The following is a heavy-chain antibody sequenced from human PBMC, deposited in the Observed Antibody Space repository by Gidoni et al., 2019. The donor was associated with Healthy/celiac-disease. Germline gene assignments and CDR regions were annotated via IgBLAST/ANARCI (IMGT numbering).Heavy chain of an antibody. CDR3: ALVGEADAFDI. J-gene: IGHJ3*02. V-gene: IGHV3-48*01. CDR1: GFTFSSYS. Sequence: EVQLVESGGGLVQPGGSLRLSCAASGFTFSSYSMNWVRQAPGKGLEWVSYISSSSSTIYYADSVKGRFTISRDNAKNSLYLQMNSLRAEDTAVYYCALVGEADAFDIWGQGTMVTVSS. CDR2: ISSSSSTI.